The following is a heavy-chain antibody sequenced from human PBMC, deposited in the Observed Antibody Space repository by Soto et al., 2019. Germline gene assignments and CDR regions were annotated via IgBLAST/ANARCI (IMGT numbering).Heavy chain of an antibody. CDR2: INHSGST. V-gene: IGHV4-34*01. CDR3: ARGLPNLELPSY. D-gene: IGHD1-7*01. J-gene: IGHJ4*02. CDR1: GGTLIGYY. Sequence: SXTLSLAYAVYGGTLIGYYWSWIRQPPGKGLEWIGEINHSGSTNYNPSLKSRVTISVDTSKNQFSLKLSSVTAADTAVYSCARGLPNLELPSYWRQGTMVTVSS.